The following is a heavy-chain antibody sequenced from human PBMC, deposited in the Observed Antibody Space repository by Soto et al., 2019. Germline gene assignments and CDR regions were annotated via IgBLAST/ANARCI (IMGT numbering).Heavy chain of an antibody. D-gene: IGHD3-22*01. CDR3: AKVAGSGYYYYYYGMDV. CDR1: GFTFSSYG. V-gene: IGHV3-30*18. CDR2: ISYDGSNK. J-gene: IGHJ6*02. Sequence: GGSLRLSCAASGFTFSSYGMHWVRQAPGKGLEWVAVISYDGSNKYYADSVKGRFTISRDNSKNTLYLQMNSLRAEDTAVYYCAKVAGSGYYYYYYGMDVWGQGTTVTVSS.